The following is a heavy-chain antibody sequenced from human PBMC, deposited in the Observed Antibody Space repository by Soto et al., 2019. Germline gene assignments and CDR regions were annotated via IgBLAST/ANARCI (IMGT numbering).Heavy chain of an antibody. J-gene: IGHJ4*02. CDR2: ITGSGINT. Sequence: PGGSLRLSCTGSGFPFDDFAINWVRQAPGRGLEWVSTITGSGINTYFADSVKGRFTISRDNARNTLFLQMNSLRAEDTAVYFCAVFGVVIMAPRFDYWGQGTLVTVSS. CDR3: AVFGVVIMAPRFDY. CDR1: GFPFDDFA. D-gene: IGHD3-3*01. V-gene: IGHV3-23*01.